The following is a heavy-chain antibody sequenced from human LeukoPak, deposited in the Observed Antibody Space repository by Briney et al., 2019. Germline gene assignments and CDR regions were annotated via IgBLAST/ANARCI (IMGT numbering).Heavy chain of an antibody. Sequence: GGSLRLSCAAAGFTFNKYWVHWVRQAPGKGLVWVSRINTDGSYTTYADSVKGRFTISRDNAKSTGYLQMNRLRDDDAAIYYCARESSRGALEYWGQGVLVTVSS. J-gene: IGHJ4*02. CDR3: ARESSRGALEY. CDR1: GFTFNKYW. CDR2: INTDGSYT. D-gene: IGHD3-3*01. V-gene: IGHV3-74*01.